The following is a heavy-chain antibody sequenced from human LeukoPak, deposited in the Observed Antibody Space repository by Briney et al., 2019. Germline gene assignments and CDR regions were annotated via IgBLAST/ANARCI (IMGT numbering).Heavy chain of an antibody. CDR3: ARVAYCGGDCYPEYFQH. J-gene: IGHJ1*01. D-gene: IGHD2-21*02. V-gene: IGHV5-51*01. CDR1: GYSFTSYW. CDR2: IYPGDSDT. Sequence: RGESLQISCKGSGYSFTSYWIGWVRQMPGKGLEWMGIIYPGDSDTRYSPSFQGQVTISADKSISTAYLQWSSLKASDTAMYYCARVAYCGGDCYPEYFQHWGQGTLVTVSS.